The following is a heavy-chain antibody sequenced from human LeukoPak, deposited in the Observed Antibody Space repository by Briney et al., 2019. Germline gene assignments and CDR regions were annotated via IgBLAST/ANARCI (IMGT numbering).Heavy chain of an antibody. CDR3: AKDSEVYYFDY. D-gene: IGHD2-8*01. CDR1: GFTFSNAW. Sequence: QTGRSLRLSCAASGFTFSNAWMSWVRQAPGKGLEWVSLISGDGGSTYYADSVKGRFTISRDNSKNSLYLQMNSLRTEDTALYYCAKDSEVYYFDYWGQGTLVTVSS. CDR2: ISGDGGST. J-gene: IGHJ4*02. V-gene: IGHV3-43*02.